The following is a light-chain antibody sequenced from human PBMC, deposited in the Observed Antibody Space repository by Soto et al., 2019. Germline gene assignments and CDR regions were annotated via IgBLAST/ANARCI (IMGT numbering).Light chain of an antibody. CDR3: CSYVSTYTYV. CDR1: GSDVGGYNY. CDR2: DVT. Sequence: QSALTQPRSVSGSPGQSVTISCTVTGSDVGGYNYVSWYQQHPGKAPKLMIFDVTTRPSGVPDRFSGSKSGNTASLTISGLQAEDEADYYCCSYVSTYTYVFGTGTKVTVL. V-gene: IGLV2-11*01. J-gene: IGLJ1*01.